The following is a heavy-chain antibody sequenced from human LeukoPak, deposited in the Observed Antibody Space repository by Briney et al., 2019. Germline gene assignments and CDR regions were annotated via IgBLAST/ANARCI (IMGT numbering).Heavy chain of an antibody. CDR1: GGTFSSYA. CDR2: IIPIFGTA. J-gene: IGHJ4*02. D-gene: IGHD7-27*01. V-gene: IGHV1-69*05. CDR3: AKNIALTGEFDS. Sequence: SVKVSCKASGGTFSSYAISWVRQAPGQGLEWMGGIIPIFGTANYAQKFQGRVSLTRDTSISTAYMELSSLRSEDTAVYYCAKNIALTGEFDSWGQGTLVTVSS.